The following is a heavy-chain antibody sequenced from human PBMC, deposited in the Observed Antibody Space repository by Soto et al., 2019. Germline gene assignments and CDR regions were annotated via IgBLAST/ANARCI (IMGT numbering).Heavy chain of an antibody. J-gene: IGHJ6*02. D-gene: IGHD3-22*01. CDR1: GFTFSSYG. V-gene: IGHV3-30*18. CDR2: ISYDGSNK. CDR3: AKDSSGYYRRYYYGMDV. Sequence: PGGSLRLSCAASGFTFSSYGMHWVRQAPGKGLEWVAVISYDGSNKYYADSVKGRFTISRDNSKNTLYLQMNSLRAEDTAVYYCAKDSSGYYRRYYYGMDVWGQGTTVTVSS.